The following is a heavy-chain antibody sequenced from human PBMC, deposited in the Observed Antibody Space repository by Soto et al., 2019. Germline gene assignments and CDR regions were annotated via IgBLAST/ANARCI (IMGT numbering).Heavy chain of an antibody. CDR2: IKDSGDST. D-gene: IGHD6-19*01. CDR1: GFSFSTYA. J-gene: IGHJ4*02. CDR3: VKGGASYTSCWYAN. Sequence: DVQLLESGGGLVQPGGSLTLSCAASGFSFSTYAMHWVRQAPGKGLEWVSTIKDSGDSTYFVDSVRGRFTISRDNSKNTLYLRMTILRAEDTALYYCVKGGASYTSCWYANWGQGILVTVSS. V-gene: IGHV3-23*01.